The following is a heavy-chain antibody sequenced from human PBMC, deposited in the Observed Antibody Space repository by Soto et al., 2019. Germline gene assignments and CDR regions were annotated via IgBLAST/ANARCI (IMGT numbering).Heavy chain of an antibody. CDR3: ARGGEAGSFDY. CDR1: RSWIANYW. V-gene: IGHV3-74*01. CDR2: INEEGTDT. Sequence: GGSLRLSCAASRSWIANYWMNWVRQVPGKGLVWVSRINEEGTDTIYADSVRGRFTVSRDNAKNTVFLQMNSLRVEDTAVYYCARGGEAGSFDYWGQGTLVTVSS. D-gene: IGHD2-21*01. J-gene: IGHJ4*02.